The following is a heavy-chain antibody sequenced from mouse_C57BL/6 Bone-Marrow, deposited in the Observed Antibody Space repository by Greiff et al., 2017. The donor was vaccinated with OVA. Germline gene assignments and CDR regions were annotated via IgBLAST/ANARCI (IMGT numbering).Heavy chain of an antibody. CDR1: GYTFTSYG. Sequence: QVQLQQSGAELARPGASVKLSCKASGYTFTSYGISWVKQRTGQGLEWIGEIYPRSGNTYYNEKFKGKATLTADKSSSTAYMELRSLTSEDSAVYFCARGLWLRRAWFAYWGQGTLVTVSA. J-gene: IGHJ3*01. V-gene: IGHV1-81*01. D-gene: IGHD2-2*01. CDR2: IYPRSGNT. CDR3: ARGLWLRRAWFAY.